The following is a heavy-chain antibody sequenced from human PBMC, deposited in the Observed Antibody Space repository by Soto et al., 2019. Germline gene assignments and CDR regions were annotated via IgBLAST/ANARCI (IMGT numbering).Heavy chain of an antibody. CDR3: AKGGIREGLKHLNT. CDR2: IYHSGST. V-gene: IGHV4-30-2*01. Sequence: QLQLHQSGSGLVRHSETLALTCTVSGASISSGPYSWSWLRQTPGKGLEWIGFIYHSGSTTYNPALKDRVTISIDKSNDQFSLRLNSMTSADTAVYFCAKGGIREGLKHLNTWGQGTMVAVSS. J-gene: IGHJ5*02. D-gene: IGHD3-10*01. CDR1: GASISSGPYS.